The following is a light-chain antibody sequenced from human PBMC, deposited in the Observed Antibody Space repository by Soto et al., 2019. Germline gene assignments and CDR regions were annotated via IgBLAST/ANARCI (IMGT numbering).Light chain of an antibody. V-gene: IGLV1-47*01. CDR2: RNN. CDR1: SSNIGSNY. Sequence: QSVLTQPPSASATPGQRVTLSCSGSSSNIGSNYVYWYQQFPGTAPKLLIYRNNQRPSGVPDRFSGSKSGTSASLAISGLRSEDEADYYCAAWDDSLSAWVFGGGTKVTVL. J-gene: IGLJ3*02. CDR3: AAWDDSLSAWV.